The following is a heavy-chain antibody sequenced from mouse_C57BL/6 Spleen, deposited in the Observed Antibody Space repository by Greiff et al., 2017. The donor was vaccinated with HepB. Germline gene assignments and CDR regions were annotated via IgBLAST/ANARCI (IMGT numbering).Heavy chain of an antibody. CDR2: TFYSGIT. CDR3: ARESLRPRGYFDV. CDR1: GFSINSDCY. D-gene: IGHD1-2*01. Sequence: EVHLVESGPSLVRPSQTLSLTCTVTGFSINSDCYWIWIRQFPGNKLEYIGYTFYSGITYYNPSLESRTYITRDTSKNQFSLKLSSVTTEDTATYYCARESLRPRGYFDVWGTGTTVTVSS. J-gene: IGHJ1*03. V-gene: IGHV3-3*01.